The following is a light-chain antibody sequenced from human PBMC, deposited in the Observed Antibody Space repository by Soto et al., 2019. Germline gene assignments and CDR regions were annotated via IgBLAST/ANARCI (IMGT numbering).Light chain of an antibody. J-gene: IGLJ3*02. CDR1: TGAVTSDHY. CDR3: RLFYGDAQGV. V-gene: IGLV7-43*01. CDR2: STT. Sequence: QAVVTQEPSVTVSPGGTVTLTCASSTGAVTSDHYPNWFQQKPGQPPRPLIYSTTNRHSWTPARFSGSLLGGKAALTLSAVQPEDEAEYYCRLFYGDAQGVFVGGTKLTVL.